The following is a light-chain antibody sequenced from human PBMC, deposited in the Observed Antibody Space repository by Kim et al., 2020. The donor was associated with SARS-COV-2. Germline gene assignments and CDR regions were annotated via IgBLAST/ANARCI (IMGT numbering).Light chain of an antibody. Sequence: SSELTQDPAVSVALGQTVRITCQGDSLRSYYATWYQQKPGLAPILVIYGKNNRPSGIPDRFSGSSSGNTASLTITGTQAGDEADYYCNSRDSNDNVVFGGGTQLTVL. CDR2: GKN. CDR3: NSRDSNDNVV. J-gene: IGLJ2*01. CDR1: SLRSYY. V-gene: IGLV3-19*01.